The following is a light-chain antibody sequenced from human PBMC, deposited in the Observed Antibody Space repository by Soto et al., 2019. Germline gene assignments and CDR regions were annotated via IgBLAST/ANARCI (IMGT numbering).Light chain of an antibody. CDR2: NVD. J-gene: IGLJ2*01. Sequence: QSALTQVASVSASPGQSITISCTGTSSDVGGHNYVSWYQQHPGNAPKLMIYNVDYRPSGVSNRFSGSKSGNTASLTISGLQSDDEAYYYCSAYADSSTVVFGRGTKVTVL. V-gene: IGLV2-14*03. CDR1: SSDVGGHNY. CDR3: SAYADSSTVV.